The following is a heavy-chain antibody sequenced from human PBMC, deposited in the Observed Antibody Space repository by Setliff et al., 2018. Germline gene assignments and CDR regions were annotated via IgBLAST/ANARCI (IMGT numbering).Heavy chain of an antibody. CDR3: ARVESMVRGKNILRHFDY. CDR2: VTIYNGNT. D-gene: IGHD3-10*01. J-gene: IGHJ4*02. Sequence: GASVKVSCKASGDTFSTYALSWVRQAPGQGLEWMGWVTIYNGNTKYAQNLQGRLTLSTDRSTNTVYMELGSLTTDDTAIYYCARVESMVRGKNILRHFDYWGQGTQVTVSS. V-gene: IGHV1-18*01. CDR1: GDTFSTYA.